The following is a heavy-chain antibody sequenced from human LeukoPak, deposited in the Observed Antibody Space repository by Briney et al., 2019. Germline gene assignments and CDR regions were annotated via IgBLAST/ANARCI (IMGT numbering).Heavy chain of an antibody. CDR3: ARGSTVNYYYYYMDV. CDR1: GYTFTSYG. D-gene: IGHD4-11*01. J-gene: IGHJ6*03. CDR2: IIPIFGTA. V-gene: IGHV1-69*05. Sequence: GASVKVSCKASGYTFTSYGISWVRQAPGQGLEWMGGIIPIFGTANYAQKFQGRVTITTDESTSTAYMELSSLRSEDTAVYYCARGSTVNYYYYYMDVWGKGTTVTVSS.